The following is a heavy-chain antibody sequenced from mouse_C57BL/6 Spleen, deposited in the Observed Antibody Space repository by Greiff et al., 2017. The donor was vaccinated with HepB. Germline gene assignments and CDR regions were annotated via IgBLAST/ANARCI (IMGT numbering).Heavy chain of an antibody. J-gene: IGHJ3*01. CDR2: IDPSDSYT. D-gene: IGHD2-5*01. CDR1: GYTFTSYW. Sequence: VQLQQPGAELVMPGASVKLSCKASGYTFTSYWMHWVKQRPGQGLEWIGEIDPSDSYTNYNQKFKGKSTLTVDKSSSTAYMQLSSLTSEDSAVYYCARGDTSNYLACFAYWGQGTLVTVSA. V-gene: IGHV1-69*01. CDR3: ARGDTSNYLACFAY.